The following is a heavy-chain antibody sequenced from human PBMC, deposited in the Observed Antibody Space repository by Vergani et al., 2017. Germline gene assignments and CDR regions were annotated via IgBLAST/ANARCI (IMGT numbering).Heavy chain of an antibody. Sequence: EVQLLESGGGLVQPGGSLRLSCEASGFSFPGYAMSWVRQAPGKGLEWVSSVSGSSATPYYADSVKGRFIISRDNSKNTLHLQMNSLIADDTAVYYCTKGSRGYTGYFFDYWGQGTLATVSS. V-gene: IGHV3-23*01. CDR3: TKGSRGYTGYFFDY. D-gene: IGHD5-12*01. J-gene: IGHJ4*02. CDR2: VSGSSATP. CDR1: GFSFPGYA.